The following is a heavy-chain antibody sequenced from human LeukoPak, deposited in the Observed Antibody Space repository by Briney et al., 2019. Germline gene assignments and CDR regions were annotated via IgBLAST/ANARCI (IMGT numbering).Heavy chain of an antibody. CDR3: ARKNHLFNAAFDI. V-gene: IGHV3-53*01. CDR1: GFTVSSTY. J-gene: IGHJ3*02. Sequence: GGSLRLSCAASGFTVSSTYMSWVRQAPGKGLEWVSITYSNGNTNYADSVKGRLTISRDNSRDTLSLQMDSLRAEDTAVYYCARKNHLFNAAFDIWGQGTVVTVSS. D-gene: IGHD1-14*01. CDR2: TYSNGNT.